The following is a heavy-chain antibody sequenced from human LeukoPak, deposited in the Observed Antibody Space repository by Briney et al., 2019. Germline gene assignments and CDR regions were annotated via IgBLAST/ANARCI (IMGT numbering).Heavy chain of an antibody. CDR2: IYPGDSDT. CDR1: GDSFTSYW. V-gene: IGHV5-51*01. J-gene: IGHJ5*02. D-gene: IGHD6-19*01. CDR3: ARHEYSSGWYVGWFDP. Sequence: GESLKISCKGSGDSFTSYWIGWVRQMPGKGLEWMGIIYPGDSDTRYSPSFQGQVTISADKSISTAYLQWSSLKASDTAMYYCARHEYSSGWYVGWFDPWGQGTLVTVSS.